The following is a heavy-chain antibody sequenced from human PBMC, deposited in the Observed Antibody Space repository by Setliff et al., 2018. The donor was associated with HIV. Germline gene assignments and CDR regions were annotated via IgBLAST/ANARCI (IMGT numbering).Heavy chain of an antibody. CDR1: GFTFTSSA. D-gene: IGHD6-13*01. V-gene: IGHV1-58*02. CDR2: IVVGSGST. CDR3: ASTQDSSNWSFDY. Sequence: ASVKVSCKASGFTFTSSAMQWVRQARGQRLEWIGWIVVGSGSTTYSQKFQGRVTMTRDTSTRTVYMDLSSLRSEDTAIYYCASTQDSSNWSFDYWGQGTLVTVSS. J-gene: IGHJ4*02.